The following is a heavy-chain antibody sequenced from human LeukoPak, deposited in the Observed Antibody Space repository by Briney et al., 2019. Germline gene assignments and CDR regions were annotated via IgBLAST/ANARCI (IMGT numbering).Heavy chain of an antibody. V-gene: IGHV3-23*01. Sequence: PGGSLRLSCAASGFTFSSYAMSWVLQARGKGLEWVSAISGSGGSTYYADSVKGRFTISRDNSKNTLYLQMNSLRAEDTAVYYCAKDMADYYDSSGYFDYWGQGTLVTVSS. J-gene: IGHJ4*02. CDR3: AKDMADYYDSSGYFDY. CDR1: GFTFSSYA. D-gene: IGHD3-22*01. CDR2: ISGSGGST.